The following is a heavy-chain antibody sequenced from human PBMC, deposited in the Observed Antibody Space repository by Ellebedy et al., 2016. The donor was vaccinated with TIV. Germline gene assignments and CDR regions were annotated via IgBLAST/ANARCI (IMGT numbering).Heavy chain of an antibody. D-gene: IGHD3-10*01. CDR3: AKCFDYYGSGSYYEYYYYGMDV. J-gene: IGHJ6*02. Sequence: GESLKISCAASGFTFSSYSMNWVRQAPGKGLEWVSSISSSSSYIYYADSVKGRFTISRDNAKNSLYLQMDSLRAEDTAVYYCAKCFDYYGSGSYYEYYYYGMDVWGQGTTVTVSS. CDR2: ISSSSSYI. V-gene: IGHV3-21*04. CDR1: GFTFSSYS.